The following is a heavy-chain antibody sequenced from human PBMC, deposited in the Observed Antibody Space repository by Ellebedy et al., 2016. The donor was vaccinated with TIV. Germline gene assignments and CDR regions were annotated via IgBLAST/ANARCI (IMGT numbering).Heavy chain of an antibody. V-gene: IGHV1-18*01. CDR3: ARAGSGYDWLDFDY. CDR1: GYTFTSYR. Sequence: AASVKVSCKASGYTFTSYRISWVPQSPGQGLEWMGWISAYNRNTNYAQKLQGRVTMTTDTSTSTAYMELRSLRSDDTAVYYCARAGSGYDWLDFDYWGQGTLVTVSS. D-gene: IGHD5-12*01. J-gene: IGHJ4*02. CDR2: ISAYNRNT.